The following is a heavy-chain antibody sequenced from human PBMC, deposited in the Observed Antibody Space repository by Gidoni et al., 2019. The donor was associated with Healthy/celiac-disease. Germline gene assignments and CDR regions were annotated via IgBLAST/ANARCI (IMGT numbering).Heavy chain of an antibody. V-gene: IGHV1-8*01. CDR3: ARGGYCSSTSACWGVFDP. Sequence: QVQLVQSVAEVKKPGASVKVSCNASGYTFTSYDINWVRQATGQGLEWMGWMNPNSGNTGYAQKFQGRVTMTRNTSISTAYMELSSLRSEDTAVYYCARGGYCSSTSACWGVFDPWGQGTLVTVSS. CDR1: GYTFTSYD. J-gene: IGHJ5*02. CDR2: MNPNSGNT. D-gene: IGHD2-2*03.